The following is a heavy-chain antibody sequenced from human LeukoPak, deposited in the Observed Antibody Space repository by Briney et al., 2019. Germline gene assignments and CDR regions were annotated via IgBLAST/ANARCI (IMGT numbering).Heavy chain of an antibody. CDR2: ISGSGGST. D-gene: IGHD3-22*01. CDR1: GFTFSSYA. CDR3: AKVGASMIVVVRYYFDY. Sequence: GGSLRLSCAASGFTFSSYAMSWVRQAPGKGLEWVSAISGSGGSTYYADSVKGRFTISRDNSKNTLYLQMNSLRAEDTAVYYCAKVGASMIVVVRYYFDYWGQGTLVTVSS. J-gene: IGHJ4*02. V-gene: IGHV3-23*01.